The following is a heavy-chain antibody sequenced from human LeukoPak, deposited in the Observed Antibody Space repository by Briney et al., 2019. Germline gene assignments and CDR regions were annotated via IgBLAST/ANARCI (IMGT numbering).Heavy chain of an antibody. D-gene: IGHD3-3*01. J-gene: IGHJ4*02. CDR3: AREYDFWSGYSHLVDY. CDR1: GGSFSGYY. CDR2: INHSGST. Sequence: SETLSLTCAVYGGSFSGYYWSWIRQPPGKGLEWIGEINHSGSTNYNPSLKSRVTISVNTSKNQFSLKLSSVTAADTAVYYCAREYDFWSGYSHLVDYWGQGTLVTVSS. V-gene: IGHV4-34*01.